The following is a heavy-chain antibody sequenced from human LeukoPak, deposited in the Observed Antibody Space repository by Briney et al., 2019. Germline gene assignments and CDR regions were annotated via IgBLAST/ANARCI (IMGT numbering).Heavy chain of an antibody. V-gene: IGHV3-23*01. CDR2: ISGSGGST. D-gene: IGHD3-22*01. CDR3: AIGMIGVAPPPVDY. Sequence: GGSLRLSCAASGFTFSSNDRSWERQGQGNGLEWVSAISGSGGSTDYADPVKGRFTIARDNCRNRLYLQMISLRAKATAEYYCAIGMIGVAPPPVDYWGQGTLVTVSS. CDR1: GFTFSSND. J-gene: IGHJ4*02.